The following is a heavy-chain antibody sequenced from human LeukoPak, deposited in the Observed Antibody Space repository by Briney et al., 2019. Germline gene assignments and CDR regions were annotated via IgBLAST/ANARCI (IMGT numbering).Heavy chain of an antibody. CDR3: AKGKGELIFHDAFDI. J-gene: IGHJ3*02. V-gene: IGHV3-23*01. Sequence: GGSLGLSCAASGFTFSSYGMSWVRQAPGKGLEWVSAISGSGGSTYYADSVKGRFTISRDNSKNTLYLQMNSLRAEDTAVYYCAKGKGELIFHDAFDIWGQGTMVTVSS. CDR2: ISGSGGST. CDR1: GFTFSSYG. D-gene: IGHD2-21*02.